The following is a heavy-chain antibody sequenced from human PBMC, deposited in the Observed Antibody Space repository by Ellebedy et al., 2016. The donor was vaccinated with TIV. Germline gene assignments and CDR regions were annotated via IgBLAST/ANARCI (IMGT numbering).Heavy chain of an antibody. D-gene: IGHD6-6*01. CDR1: GCSISSYY. J-gene: IGHJ3*02. V-gene: IGHV4-59*01. CDR3: ARLVNDAFDI. CDR2: IYYSGST. Sequence: MPSETLSLTCTVSGCSISSYYWSWIRQPPGKGLEWIGYIYYSGSTNYNPSLKSRVTISVDTSKNQFSLKLSSVTAADTAVYYCARLVNDAFDIWGQGTMVTVSS.